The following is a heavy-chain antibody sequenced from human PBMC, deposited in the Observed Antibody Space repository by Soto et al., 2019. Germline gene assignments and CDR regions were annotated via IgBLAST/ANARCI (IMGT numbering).Heavy chain of an antibody. Sequence: WGSLRLSCAASGFTFRSFTMKWVRQAPGKWLEWVSTISSNSAYIYYTDALRGRFTISRDNAKNQLHLQMNSLRAEDKAVYYCTRDASRDSSARGWFDPWGPGTLVTVSS. CDR3: TRDASRDSSARGWFDP. CDR1: GFTFRSFT. J-gene: IGHJ5*02. CDR2: ISSNSAYI. D-gene: IGHD6-13*01. V-gene: IGHV3-21*01.